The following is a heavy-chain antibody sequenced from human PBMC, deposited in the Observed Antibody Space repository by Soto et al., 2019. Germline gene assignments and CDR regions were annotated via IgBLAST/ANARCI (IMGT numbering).Heavy chain of an antibody. CDR1: GFTFRNYA. CDR2: ISYDGGNK. V-gene: IGHV3-30-3*01. J-gene: IGHJ4*02. Sequence: QVQLVESGGGVVQPGRSLRLSCAASGFTFRNYAMHWVRQAPGKGLECVAVISYDGGNKFYRDYVKGRFTISRDDSRNSLYLQMSSLRTEDTAVYYCVRVRLGASTRVFDYWGQGTLVTVSS. CDR3: VRVRLGASTRVFDY. D-gene: IGHD2-2*01.